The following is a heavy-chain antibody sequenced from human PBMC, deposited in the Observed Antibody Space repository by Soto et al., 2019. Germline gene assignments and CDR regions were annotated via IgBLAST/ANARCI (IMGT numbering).Heavy chain of an antibody. Sequence: QVQLVQSGAEVKKPGASVKVSCKASGYTFTSYGLSWVRQAPGQGLEWMGWINGYTGNTNYAQKFQGRVTMTTDTXRNTAYLDLWTLISDDTAVYYCARSWVTGKGGIDVWGQGTTVTVSS. V-gene: IGHV1-18*01. D-gene: IGHD3-16*01. CDR2: INGYTGNT. J-gene: IGHJ6*02. CDR3: ARSWVTGKGGIDV. CDR1: GYTFTSYG.